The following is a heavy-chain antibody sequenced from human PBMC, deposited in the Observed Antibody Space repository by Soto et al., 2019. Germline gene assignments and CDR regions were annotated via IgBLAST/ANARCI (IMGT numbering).Heavy chain of an antibody. J-gene: IGHJ6*02. Sequence: GGSLRLSCAASGFTFSSYWMSWVRQAPGKGLEWVANIKQDGSEKYYVDSVKGRSTISRDNAKNSLYLQMNSLRAEDTAVYYCARDRPVVVVPAANYGMDVWGQGTTVTVSS. CDR3: ARDRPVVVVPAANYGMDV. CDR1: GFTFSSYW. V-gene: IGHV3-7*04. D-gene: IGHD2-2*01. CDR2: IKQDGSEK.